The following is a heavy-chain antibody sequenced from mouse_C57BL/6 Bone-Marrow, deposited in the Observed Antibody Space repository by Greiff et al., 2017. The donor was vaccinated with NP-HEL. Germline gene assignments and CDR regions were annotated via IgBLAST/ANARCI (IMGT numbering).Heavy chain of an antibody. CDR2: INPYNGDT. J-gene: IGHJ1*03. CDR3: ARAYYYGSSYRYWYFDV. D-gene: IGHD1-1*01. CDR1: GYSFTGYF. V-gene: IGHV1-20*01. Sequence: EVKLMESGPELVKPGDSVKISCKASGYSFTGYFMNWVMQSHGKSLEWIGRINPYNGDTFYNQKFKGKATLTVDKSSSTAHMELRSLTSEDSAVYYCARAYYYGSSYRYWYFDVWGTGTTVTVSS.